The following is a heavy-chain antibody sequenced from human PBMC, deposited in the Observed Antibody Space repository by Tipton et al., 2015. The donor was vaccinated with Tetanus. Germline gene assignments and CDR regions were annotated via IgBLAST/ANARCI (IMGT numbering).Heavy chain of an antibody. CDR2: ISSSGSTI. Sequence: GSLRLSCAASGFTFSDYYMSWIRQAPGKGLEWVSYISSSGSTIYYADSVKGRFTISRDNAKNSLSLQVNSLRAEDTAVYYCAKDPASRGWFDPWGQGTLVSVSS. CDR3: AKDPASRGWFDP. V-gene: IGHV3-11*01. CDR1: GFTFSDYY. J-gene: IGHJ5*02.